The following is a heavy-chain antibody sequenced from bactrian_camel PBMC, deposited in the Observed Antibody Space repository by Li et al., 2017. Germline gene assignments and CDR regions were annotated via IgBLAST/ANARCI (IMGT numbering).Heavy chain of an antibody. J-gene: IGHJ4*01. Sequence: HVQLVESGGGSVQTGGSLRLSCVASGLTRSSYCMAWYRQAPGKEREGVAAIAPATGTTFYSDSVRGRFTISHVNANNTLHLQMNSLKAEDTAVYYCAADLGWCGSRPLQREFRNWGQGTQVTVS. D-gene: IGHD2*01. CDR1: GLTRSSYC. CDR3: AADLGWCGSRPLQREFRN. CDR2: IAPATGTT. V-gene: IGHV3S1*01.